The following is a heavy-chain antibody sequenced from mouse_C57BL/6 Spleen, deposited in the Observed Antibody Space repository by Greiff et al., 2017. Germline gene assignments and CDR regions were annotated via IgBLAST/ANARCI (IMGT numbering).Heavy chain of an antibody. Sequence: QVQLQQPGAELVKPGASVKLSCKASGYTFTSYWMQWVKQRPGQGLEWIGEIDPSDSYTNYNQKFKGKATLTVDTSSSTAYMQLSSLTSEDSAVYYCARDTTVVERFAYWGHGTLVTVSA. J-gene: IGHJ3*01. CDR1: GYTFTSYW. D-gene: IGHD1-1*01. CDR3: ARDTTVVERFAY. V-gene: IGHV1-50*01. CDR2: IDPSDSYT.